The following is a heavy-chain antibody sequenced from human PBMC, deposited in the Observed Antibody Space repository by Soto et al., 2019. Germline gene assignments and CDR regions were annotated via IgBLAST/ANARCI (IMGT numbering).Heavy chain of an antibody. V-gene: IGHV4-30-4*01. CDR1: GDSISSGNKY. J-gene: IGHJ6*02. Sequence: SETLSLTCTVSGDSISSGNKYWSWIRQPPGKGLEWIGYIFSSGTTYYNPSLKSRLTMSLDASQNQFSLKLNSLTDADMAVYFCARVPSPFDYYYAMDVCGQRTTVTVSS. D-gene: IGHD3-16*01. CDR3: ARVPSPFDYYYAMDV. CDR2: IFSSGTT.